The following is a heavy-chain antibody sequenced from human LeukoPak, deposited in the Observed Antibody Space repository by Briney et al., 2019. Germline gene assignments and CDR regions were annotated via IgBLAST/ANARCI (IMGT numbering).Heavy chain of an antibody. CDR2: ISANSGNT. CDR3: ARDKNYRFDY. J-gene: IGHJ4*02. V-gene: IGHV1-18*01. Sequence: GASVKVSCKASGYTFTSNGISWVRQAPGEGLEWMGWISANSGNTIYAQKFQGRVTMTTETSSSTAYMELRSLRSDDTAIYYCARDKNYRFDYRGQGTLVTVPS. D-gene: IGHD5-24*01. CDR1: GYTFTSNG.